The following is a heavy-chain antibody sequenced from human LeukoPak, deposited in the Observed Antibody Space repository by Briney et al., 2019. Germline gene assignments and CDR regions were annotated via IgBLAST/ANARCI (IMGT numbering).Heavy chain of an antibody. CDR2: IKQDGSEK. V-gene: IGHV3-7*03. Sequence: EGSLRLSCAASGFTFSSHWMSWVRQAPGKGLEWVANIKQDGSEKYYVDSVKGRFTISRDNAKNSLYLQMNSLRAEDTAVYYCARVIDYWGQGTLVTVSS. CDR1: GFTFSSHW. J-gene: IGHJ4*02. CDR3: ARVIDY.